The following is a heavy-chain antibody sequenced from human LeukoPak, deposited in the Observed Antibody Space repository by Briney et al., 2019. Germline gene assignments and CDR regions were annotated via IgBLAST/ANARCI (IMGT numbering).Heavy chain of an antibody. J-gene: IGHJ4*02. CDR3: ARVFGRQLPDY. D-gene: IGHD1-26*01. Sequence: ASVKVSCKASGYTFTSYYMHWVRQAPGQGLEWMGIINPSGGSTSYAQKFQGRVTMTRDMSTSTVYMELSSLRSEDTAVYYCARVFGRQLPDYWGQGTLVTVSS. CDR1: GYTFTSYY. V-gene: IGHV1-46*01. CDR2: INPSGGST.